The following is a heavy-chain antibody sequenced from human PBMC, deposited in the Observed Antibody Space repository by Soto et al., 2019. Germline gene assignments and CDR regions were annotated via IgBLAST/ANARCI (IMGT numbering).Heavy chain of an antibody. CDR1: GYTFTSYD. Sequence: ASVKVSCKASGYTFTSYDMHWVRQAPGQGLEWMSWISAYNGDTNYAQKVQGRVTMTTDTSTSTAFMELRSLRFDDTAVYYCVRDPDGHIDFDYWGQGTLVTVSS. CDR2: ISAYNGDT. V-gene: IGHV1-18*01. J-gene: IGHJ4*02. CDR3: VRDPDGHIDFDY.